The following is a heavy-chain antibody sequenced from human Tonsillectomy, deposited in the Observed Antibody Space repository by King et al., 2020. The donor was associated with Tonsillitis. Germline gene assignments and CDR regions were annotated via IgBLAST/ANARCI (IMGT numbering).Heavy chain of an antibody. CDR2: ISYTGST. V-gene: IGHV4-59*01. J-gene: IGHJ3*02. D-gene: IGHD6-19*01. CDR3: ARQTPYSSGWYVERAFDI. CDR1: GGSISSYY. Sequence: QLQESGPGLVKPSETLSLNCTVSGGSISSYYWHWIRQPPGKGLEWIGYISYTGSTTYNPSLKSRLTISVDTSKNQFSLKLTSVTAADTAVYYCARQTPYSSGWYVERAFDIWGQGTMVPVSS.